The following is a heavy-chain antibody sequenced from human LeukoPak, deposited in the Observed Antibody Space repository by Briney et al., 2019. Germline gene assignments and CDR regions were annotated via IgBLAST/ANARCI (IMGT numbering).Heavy chain of an antibody. CDR2: INSDGSST. CDR3: AKSGPYCSSTSCNYFDY. CDR1: GFTFSSYW. D-gene: IGHD2-2*01. V-gene: IGHV3-74*01. J-gene: IGHJ4*02. Sequence: GGSLRLSCAASGFTFSSYWMHWVRQAPGKGLVWVSRINSDGSSTSYADPVKGRLTISRDNAKNTLYLQMNSLRIEDTAVYYCAKSGPYCSSTSCNYFDYWGQGTLVTVSS.